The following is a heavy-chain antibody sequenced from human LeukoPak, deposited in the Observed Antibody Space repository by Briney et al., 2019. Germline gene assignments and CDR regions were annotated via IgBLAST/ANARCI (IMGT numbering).Heavy chain of an antibody. CDR3: ASRHSVAGPHFDY. D-gene: IGHD6-19*01. CDR2: ISSSSSYI. CDR1: GFTFSSYS. J-gene: IGHJ4*02. V-gene: IGHV3-21*01. Sequence: PGGSLRLSCAASGFTFSSYSMNWVRQAPGKGLEWVSSISSSSSYIYYADSVKGRFTISRDNAKNSLYLQMNSLRAEDTAVYYCASRHSVAGPHFDYWGQGTLVTVSS.